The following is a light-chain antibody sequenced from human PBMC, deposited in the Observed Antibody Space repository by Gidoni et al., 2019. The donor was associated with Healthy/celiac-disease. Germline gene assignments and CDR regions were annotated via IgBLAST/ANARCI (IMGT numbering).Light chain of an antibody. CDR2: AAS. Sequence: DSQMTQYPSSLSAYVGDRVTITCRASQSISSYLNWYQQKPGKAPKLLIYAASSLQSGVPSRFSGSGSGTDFTLTISSLQPEDFATYYCQQSNSTPTTFGPGTRLEIK. J-gene: IGKJ5*01. CDR1: QSISSY. V-gene: IGKV1-39*01. CDR3: QQSNSTPTT.